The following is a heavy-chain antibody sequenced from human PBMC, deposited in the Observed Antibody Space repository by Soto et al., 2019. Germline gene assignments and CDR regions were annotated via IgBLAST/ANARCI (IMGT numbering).Heavy chain of an antibody. Sequence: PSETLSLTCTVSGGSIRGDYWSWVRQPAGMGLEWIGRMHTSGSTNYNPSLKSRVTISVDMSKNQISLKLTSVTAADTALYYCVRASMPKAHFDSWGQGTLVTVSS. V-gene: IGHV4-4*07. CDR3: VRASMPKAHFDS. J-gene: IGHJ4*02. CDR1: GGSIRGDY. CDR2: MHTSGST. D-gene: IGHD2-2*01.